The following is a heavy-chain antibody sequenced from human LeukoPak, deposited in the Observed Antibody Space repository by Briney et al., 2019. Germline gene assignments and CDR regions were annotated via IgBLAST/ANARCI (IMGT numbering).Heavy chain of an antibody. Sequence: GGSLRLSCAASGFTFSSYWMNWARQAPGKGLEWVASINHNGNVNYYVDSVKGRLTISRDNAKNTLYLQMNSLRVEDTAVYYCARGRPHGNDYWGQGTLVTVSS. CDR1: GFTFSSYW. CDR3: ARGRPHGNDY. CDR2: INHNGNVN. J-gene: IGHJ4*02. V-gene: IGHV3-7*01. D-gene: IGHD4-23*01.